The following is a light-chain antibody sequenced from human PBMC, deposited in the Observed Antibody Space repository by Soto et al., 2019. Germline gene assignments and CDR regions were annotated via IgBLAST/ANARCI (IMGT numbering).Light chain of an antibody. V-gene: IGLV1-44*01. CDR2: SNN. Sequence: QSVLTQPPSASGTPGQRVTISCSGSTSNIGSNTVNWYQQLPRTAPKLLIYSNNERPSGVPDRFSGSKSGTSASLATSGLQSEDEADYYCSTGDDSLNGVVFGGGTKLTVL. CDR3: STGDDSLNGVV. CDR1: TSNIGSNT. J-gene: IGLJ3*02.